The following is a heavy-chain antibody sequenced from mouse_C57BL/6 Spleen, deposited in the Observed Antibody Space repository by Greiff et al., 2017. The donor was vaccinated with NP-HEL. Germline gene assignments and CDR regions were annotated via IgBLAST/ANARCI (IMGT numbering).Heavy chain of an antibody. CDR2: IYPGSGNT. CDR1: GYTFTDYY. J-gene: IGHJ2*01. Sequence: QVQLQQSGPELVKPGASVKISCKASGYTFTDYYINWVKQRPGQGLEWIGWIYPGSGNTKYNEKFKGKATLTVDPSSSTAYMQLSSLTSEDSAVYFCARRVYGSSYSYYFDYWGQGTTLTVSS. CDR3: ARRVYGSSYSYYFDY. D-gene: IGHD1-1*01. V-gene: IGHV1-84*01.